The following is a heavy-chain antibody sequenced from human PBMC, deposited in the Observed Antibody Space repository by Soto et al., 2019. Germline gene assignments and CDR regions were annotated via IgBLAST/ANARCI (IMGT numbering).Heavy chain of an antibody. CDR1: GYTFTSYA. J-gene: IGHJ4*02. CDR3: ARAPPENIAVAGFDH. D-gene: IGHD6-19*01. CDR2: INAGNGNT. Sequence: ASVKVSCKASGYTFTSYAMHWVRQAPGQRLEWMGWINAGNGNTKYSQKFQGRVTITRDTSASTAYMELSSLRSEDTAVYYCARAPPENIAVAGFDHWGQGTLVTVSS. V-gene: IGHV1-3*01.